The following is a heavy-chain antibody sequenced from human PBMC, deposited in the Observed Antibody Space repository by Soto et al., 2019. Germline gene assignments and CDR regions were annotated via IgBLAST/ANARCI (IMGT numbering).Heavy chain of an antibody. CDR2: VDPNGGGS. J-gene: IGHJ4*02. V-gene: IGHV1-2*04. CDR3: ATWVDYGDFEGFDF. Sequence: GASVKVSCKTSGYSFTDYKLHWGRQAPGQGLEWMGWVDPNGGGSNSAQKFQGSVTMTWDTSITTAYLDLTRLTTNDTATYFCATWVDYGDFEGFDFWGQGTLVTSPQ. D-gene: IGHD4-17*01. CDR1: GYSFTDYK.